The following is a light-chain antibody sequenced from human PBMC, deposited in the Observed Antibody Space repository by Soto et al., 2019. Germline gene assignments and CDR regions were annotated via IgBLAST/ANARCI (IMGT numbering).Light chain of an antibody. CDR2: GAS. J-gene: IGKJ2*01. CDR1: QSVSSY. CDR3: QQYDRWPHT. Sequence: EIVLTQSPGTLSLSPGEKATLSCRASQSVSSYLAWYQQKPGQAPRLLIYGASTRITGIPDRFSGSGSGTDFTLTISSLQSEDFAVYYCQQYDRWPHTFGQGTKLQIK. V-gene: IGKV3D-15*01.